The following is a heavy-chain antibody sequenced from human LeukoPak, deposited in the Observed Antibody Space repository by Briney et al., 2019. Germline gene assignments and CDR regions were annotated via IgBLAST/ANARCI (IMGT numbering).Heavy chain of an antibody. CDR1: GFTFSSYW. CDR2: INQDGSGK. J-gene: IGHJ4*02. CDR3: ARTYPGIALAGTFDY. V-gene: IGHV3-7*01. D-gene: IGHD6-19*01. Sequence: PGGSLRLSCAASGFTFSSYWMGWVRQAPGEGLAWVANINQDGSGKYYVDSVKGRFTISRDNAKNSLYLQMNSLRAEDTAVYCCARTYPGIALAGTFDYWGQGTLVTFSS.